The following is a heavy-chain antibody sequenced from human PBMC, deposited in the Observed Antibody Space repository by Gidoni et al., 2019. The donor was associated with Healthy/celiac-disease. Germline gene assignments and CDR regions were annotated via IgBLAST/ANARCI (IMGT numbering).Heavy chain of an antibody. D-gene: IGHD1-26*01. CDR1: GYTCTGYY. J-gene: IGHJ4*02. CDR2: INPNSGGT. Sequence: QVQLEQAGAEVKKPGASVKFSCKAAGYTCTGYYMHWVRQAQGQGLEWMGWINPNSGGTNYAQTFQGRVTMTRDTSISTAYMELSRLRSDDTAVYYCARDKGGSYPSLGDYWGQGTLVTVSS. V-gene: IGHV1-2*02. CDR3: ARDKGGSYPSLGDY.